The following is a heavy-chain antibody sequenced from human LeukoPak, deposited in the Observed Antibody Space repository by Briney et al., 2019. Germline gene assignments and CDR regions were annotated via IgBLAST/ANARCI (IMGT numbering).Heavy chain of an antibody. J-gene: IGHJ4*02. CDR1: GYTFTGYY. V-gene: IGHV1-2*06. Sequence: ASVKVSCKASGYTFTGYYMHWVRQAPGQGLEWMGRINPNSGGTNYAQKFQGRVTMTRDTSISTAYMELSRLRSDDTAVYYCARDPLTDHDFWSGYPYWGQGTLVTVSS. CDR2: INPNSGGT. CDR3: ARDPLTDHDFWSGYPY. D-gene: IGHD3-3*01.